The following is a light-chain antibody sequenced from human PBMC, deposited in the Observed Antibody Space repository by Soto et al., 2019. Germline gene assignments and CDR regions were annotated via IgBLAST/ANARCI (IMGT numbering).Light chain of an antibody. J-gene: IGKJ2*01. CDR1: QSVSSNY. Sequence: EIVLTQSPGTLSLSPGERATLSCRASQSVSSNYLAWYQQKPGQTPRLLIYGASSRATGIPDRFSGSGSGTDFTLTISRLAPEDSAVFYCHQYSNSPYTFGQGTKLEIK. V-gene: IGKV3-20*01. CDR2: GAS. CDR3: HQYSNSPYT.